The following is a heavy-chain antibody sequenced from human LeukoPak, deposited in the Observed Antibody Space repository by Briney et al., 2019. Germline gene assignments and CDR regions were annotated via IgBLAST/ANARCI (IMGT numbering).Heavy chain of an antibody. CDR3: ARRDLLPFDY. CDR2: IYYSGST. D-gene: IGHD2-15*01. V-gene: IGHV4-39*01. J-gene: IGHJ4*02. CDR1: GGSISSSSYY. Sequence: SETLSLTRTVSGGSISSSSYYWGWIRQPPGNGLEWIGSIYYSGSTYYNPSLKSRVTISVDTSKNQFSLKLSSVTAADTAVYYCARRDLLPFDYWGQGTLVTVSS.